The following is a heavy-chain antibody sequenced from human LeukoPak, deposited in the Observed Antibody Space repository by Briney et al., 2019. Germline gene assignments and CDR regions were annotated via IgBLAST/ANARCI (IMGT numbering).Heavy chain of an antibody. CDR2: ITPIFGTA. D-gene: IGHD3-22*01. CDR3: AREWGLESSGYYYAY. V-gene: IGHV1-69*13. J-gene: IGHJ4*02. Sequence: EASVKVSCKASGGTFRRFTISWVRQAPGQGFEWMGGITPIFGTANFAQKFQGRVSITADESTSTAFMELSSLRSEDTAVYYCAREWGLESSGYYYAYWGQGTLVTVSS. CDR1: GGTFRRFT.